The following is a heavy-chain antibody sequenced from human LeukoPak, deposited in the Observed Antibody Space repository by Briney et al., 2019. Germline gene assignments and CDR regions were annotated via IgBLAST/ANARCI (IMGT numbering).Heavy chain of an antibody. CDR1: GGSITSSSYF. CDR2: IHYTGST. CDR3: ARHGATLLRGVMRPLLNWFDP. Sequence: SETLSLTCTVSGGSITSSSYFWGWVRQSPGKGLEWIGTIHYTGSTSYNPSLKSRLTISVDTAKNQFSLELSSVTAADTAVYYCARHGATLLRGVMRPLLNWFDPWGQGTLVTVSS. V-gene: IGHV4-39*01. D-gene: IGHD3-10*01. J-gene: IGHJ5*02.